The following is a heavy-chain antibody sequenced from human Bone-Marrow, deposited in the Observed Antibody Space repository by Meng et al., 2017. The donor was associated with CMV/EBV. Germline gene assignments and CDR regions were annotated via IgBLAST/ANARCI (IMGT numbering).Heavy chain of an antibody. D-gene: IGHD2-21*01. CDR2: IYYSGST. CDR3: ARSPAYCGGDCYLGWFDP. CDR1: GGSISSSSYY. Sequence: SETLSLTCTVSGGSISSSSYYWGWIRQPPGKGLEWIGSIYYSGSTNYNPSLKSRVTISVDTSKNQFSLKLSSVTAADTAVYYCARSPAYCGGDCYLGWFDPWGQGTLVTVSS. J-gene: IGHJ5*02. V-gene: IGHV4-39*07.